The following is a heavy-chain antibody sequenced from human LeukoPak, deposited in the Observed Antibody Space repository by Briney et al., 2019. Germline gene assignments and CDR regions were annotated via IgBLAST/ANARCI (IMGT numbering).Heavy chain of an antibody. D-gene: IGHD6-13*01. Sequence: GGSLRLSCAASGFTVSSNYMSWVRQAPGKGLEWVSVIYSGGSTYYADSVKGRFTISRDNSKNTLYLQMNSLRAEDTAVYYCAKFRGIAAAGLAFDYWGQGTLVTVSS. CDR2: IYSGGST. J-gene: IGHJ4*02. CDR3: AKFRGIAAAGLAFDY. CDR1: GFTVSSNY. V-gene: IGHV3-66*01.